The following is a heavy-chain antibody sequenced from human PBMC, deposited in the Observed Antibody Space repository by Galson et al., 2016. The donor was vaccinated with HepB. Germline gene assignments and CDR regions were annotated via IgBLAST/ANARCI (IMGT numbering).Heavy chain of an antibody. CDR2: IYSGGTT. CDR3: TRDPGVGYNALFAFAM. Sequence: SLRLSCAASGFTVSDNYMSWVRQAPGKGLEWVSAIYSGGTTYFADSVRGRFTLSRDPSENTLYLQMNSLRAEDTAVYYCTRDPGVGYNALFAFAMWGHGTMVTVSS. CDR1: GFTVSDNY. V-gene: IGHV3-53*01. D-gene: IGHD5-24*01. J-gene: IGHJ3*02.